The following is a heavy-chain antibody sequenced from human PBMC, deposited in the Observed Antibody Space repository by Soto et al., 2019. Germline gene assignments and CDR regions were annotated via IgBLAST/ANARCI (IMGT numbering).Heavy chain of an antibody. CDR1: GFSLSTRGVG. J-gene: IGHJ4*02. D-gene: IGHD5-12*01. CDR2: IFWDDDK. Sequence: QITLKESGPTLMKPTLTLTLTCTFSGFSLSTRGVGVAWISQPPRKALEWLALIFWDDDKWYNPSLKSRLTITEDTSKNQVVLIMTNMDPVDTATYYCAHRPRGYAYYFDFWGQGTLVTVSS. CDR3: AHRPRGYAYYFDF. V-gene: IGHV2-5*02.